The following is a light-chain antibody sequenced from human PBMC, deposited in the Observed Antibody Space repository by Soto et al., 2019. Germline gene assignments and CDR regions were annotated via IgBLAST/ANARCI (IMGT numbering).Light chain of an antibody. CDR2: SNN. CDR3: AAWDDSLNGVV. CDR1: SSNIGSNT. V-gene: IGLV1-44*01. J-gene: IGLJ2*01. Sequence: QSVLTQPPSASGTPGQRVTISCSGSSSNIGSNTVNWYQQLPGTAPKLLIYSNNQRPSGVPDRFSGSKSGTSASRAISGLQSEDEAEYYCAAWDDSLNGVVFGGGTKLTVL.